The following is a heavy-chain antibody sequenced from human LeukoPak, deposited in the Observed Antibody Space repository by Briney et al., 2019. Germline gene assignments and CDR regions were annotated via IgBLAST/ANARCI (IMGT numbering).Heavy chain of an antibody. V-gene: IGHV4-34*01. CDR1: GGSFSGYY. D-gene: IGHD3-9*01. CDR3: ARGSRVVYYDILTGYYKSPLFDY. CDR2: IIPSGST. J-gene: IGHJ4*02. Sequence: SETLSLTCALHGGSFSGYYWSWIRQPPGKGVEWIGEIIPSGSTNYNPSLKSRVTISVGTSKNQFSLKLSSVTAADTAVYYCARGSRVVYYDILTGYYKSPLFDYWGQGTLVTVSS.